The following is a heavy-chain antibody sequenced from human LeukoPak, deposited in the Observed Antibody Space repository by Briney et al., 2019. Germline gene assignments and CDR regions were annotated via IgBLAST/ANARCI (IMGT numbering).Heavy chain of an antibody. CDR1: GGSISSSSYY. CDR2: IYYSGST. V-gene: IGHV4-39*01. Sequence: SETLSLTCTVSGGSISSSSYYWGWIRQPPGKGLEWIGSIYYSGSTYYNPSLKSRVTISVDTSKNQFSLKLSSVTAADTAVYYCAAPYEYGSGSYYTTTSYSFDYWGQGTLVTVSS. D-gene: IGHD3-10*01. CDR3: AAPYEYGSGSYYTTTSYSFDY. J-gene: IGHJ4*02.